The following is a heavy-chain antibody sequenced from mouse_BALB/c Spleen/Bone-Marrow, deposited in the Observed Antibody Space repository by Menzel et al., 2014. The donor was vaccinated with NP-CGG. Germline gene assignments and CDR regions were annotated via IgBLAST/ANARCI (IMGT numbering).Heavy chain of an antibody. CDR3: ARHHRYAYYFDY. CDR2: IHPNSGNT. CDR1: GYTFTNSW. Sequence: QVQLQQSGSVLVRPGASVRLSCKASGYTFTNSWIHWAKQRPGRGLEWIGDIHPNSGNTNYNEKFKAKATLTVDTSSSTAYVDLSSLTSEDSAVYYCARHHRYAYYFDYWGQGTTLTVSS. V-gene: IGHV1S130*01. D-gene: IGHD2-14*01. J-gene: IGHJ2*01.